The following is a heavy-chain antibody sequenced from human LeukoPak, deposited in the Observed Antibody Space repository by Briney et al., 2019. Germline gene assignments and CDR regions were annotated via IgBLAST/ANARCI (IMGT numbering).Heavy chain of an antibody. Sequence: PAGSLRLSCAASGFTFSSYCMSWVRQAPGKGLEWVANIKQNGSEKYYVDSVKGRFTISRDNAKKSLYVKMNSVSAEDTAVYYCEREPTTVTTAHDAFDIWGEGTMVTVSS. D-gene: IGHD4-17*01. CDR3: EREPTTVTTAHDAFDI. V-gene: IGHV3-7*01. CDR1: GFTFSSYC. J-gene: IGHJ3*02. CDR2: IKQNGSEK.